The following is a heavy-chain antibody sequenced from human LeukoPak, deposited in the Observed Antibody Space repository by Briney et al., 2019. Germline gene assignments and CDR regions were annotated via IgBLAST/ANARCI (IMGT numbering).Heavy chain of an antibody. CDR3: ARGVTMVRGVILD. D-gene: IGHD3-10*01. CDR2: IRYDGSNK. V-gene: IGHV3-30*02. CDR1: GFTFSSYG. J-gene: IGHJ4*02. Sequence: GGSLRLSCAASGFTFSSYGMHWVRQAPGKGLEWVAFIRYDGSNKYYADSVKGRFTISRDNSKNTLYLQMNSLRAEDTAVYYCARGVTMVRGVILDWGQGTLVTVSS.